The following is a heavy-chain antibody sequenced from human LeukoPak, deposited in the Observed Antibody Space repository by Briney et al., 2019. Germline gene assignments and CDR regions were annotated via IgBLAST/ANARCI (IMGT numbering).Heavy chain of an antibody. J-gene: IGHJ4*02. D-gene: IGHD1-26*01. CDR3: ARSGGSSPFYFDY. V-gene: IGHV1-2*02. Sequence: ASVKVSCKASGYTFTGYYMHWVRQAPGQGLEWTGWINPNSGGTNYAQKFQGRVTMTRDTSISTAYMELSRLRSDDTAVYYCARSGGSSPFYFDYWGQGTQVIVSS. CDR1: GYTFTGYY. CDR2: INPNSGGT.